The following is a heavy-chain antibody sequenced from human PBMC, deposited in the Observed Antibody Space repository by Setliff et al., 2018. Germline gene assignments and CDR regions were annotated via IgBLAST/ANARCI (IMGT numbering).Heavy chain of an antibody. CDR2: INPNSGDT. Sequence: ASVKVSCKASGYTFTSYDINWVRQAPGQGFEWMGWINPNSGDTNYAQNFQGRVTMTRDTSSSTIYMEVNSLTSDDTAVYFCAKQGDLAFDYWGQGTQVTVSS. CDR1: GYTFTSYD. J-gene: IGHJ4*02. D-gene: IGHD3-16*01. CDR3: AKQGDLAFDY. V-gene: IGHV1-2*02.